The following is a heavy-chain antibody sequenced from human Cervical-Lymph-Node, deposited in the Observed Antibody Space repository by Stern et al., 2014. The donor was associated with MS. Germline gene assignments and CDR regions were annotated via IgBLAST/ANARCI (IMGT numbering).Heavy chain of an antibody. CDR1: GGSISSYY. CDR2: IYYSGST. J-gene: IGHJ4*02. CDR3: ARDSGDESFLDY. D-gene: IGHD5-12*01. Sequence: QVQLGQSGPGLVKPSETLSLTCTVSGGSISSYYWSWIRQPPGKGLEWIGYIYYSGSTNYNPSLKSRVTISVDTSKNQFSLKLSSVTAADTAVYYCARDSGDESFLDYWGQGTLVTVSS. V-gene: IGHV4-59*01.